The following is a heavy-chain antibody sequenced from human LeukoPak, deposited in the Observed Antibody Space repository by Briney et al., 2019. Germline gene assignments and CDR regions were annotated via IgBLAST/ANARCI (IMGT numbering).Heavy chain of an antibody. J-gene: IGHJ2*01. D-gene: IGHD3-10*01. CDR1: GFTFSSYW. CDR3: ARGRGWYFDL. CDR2: INSDGRII. Sequence: PGGSLSLSCAASGFTFSSYWMYWVRQVPGKGLVWVSHINSDGRIINYADSVKGRFTISRDNAKNTLYLQMNSLRVEDTAVYYCARGRGWYFDLWGRGNLVTVSS. V-gene: IGHV3-74*01.